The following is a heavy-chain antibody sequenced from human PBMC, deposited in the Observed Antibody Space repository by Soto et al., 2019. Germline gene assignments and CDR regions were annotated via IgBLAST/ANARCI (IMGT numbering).Heavy chain of an antibody. D-gene: IGHD3-16*02. Sequence: ASVNVSCKASGYTFTRYGISWVRQAPGQGLEWMGWINLNNGKTDYQRRLQGRVTMTTDTYTTTVYMELRNLRPDDTAMYYCARDPPGLYQFDYWGQGTLVTVSS. CDR2: INLNNGKT. CDR1: GYTFTRYG. V-gene: IGHV1-18*04. CDR3: ARDPPGLYQFDY. J-gene: IGHJ4*02.